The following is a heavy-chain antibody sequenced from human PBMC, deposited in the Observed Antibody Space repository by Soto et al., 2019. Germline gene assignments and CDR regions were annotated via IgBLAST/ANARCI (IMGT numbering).Heavy chain of an antibody. J-gene: IGHJ6*02. V-gene: IGHV1-58*01. CDR1: GFTFTSSA. Sequence: QMQLVQSGPEVKKPGTSVKVSCKASGFTFTSSAVQWVRQARGQRLAWIGWIVVGSGNTNYAQKFQERVTITRDMSTSTAYMELSSLRSEDTAVYYCAALWFGELFQPVDGMDVWGQGTTVTVSS. D-gene: IGHD3-10*01. CDR2: IVVGSGNT. CDR3: AALWFGELFQPVDGMDV.